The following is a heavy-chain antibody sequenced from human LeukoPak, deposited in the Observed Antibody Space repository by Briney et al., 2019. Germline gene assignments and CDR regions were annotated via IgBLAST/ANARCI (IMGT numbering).Heavy chain of an antibody. Sequence: ASVKVSCKASGYTFTSYGISWVRQAPGQGLEWMGWISAYNGNTNYAQKLQGRVTMTTDTSTSTAYMELRSLRSDDTAVYYCARDKPTDKVGYCSSTSCSGPYDAFDIWGQGTMVTVSS. V-gene: IGHV1-18*01. CDR2: ISAYNGNT. CDR1: GYTFTSYG. CDR3: ARDKPTDKVGYCSSTSCSGPYDAFDI. J-gene: IGHJ3*02. D-gene: IGHD2-2*01.